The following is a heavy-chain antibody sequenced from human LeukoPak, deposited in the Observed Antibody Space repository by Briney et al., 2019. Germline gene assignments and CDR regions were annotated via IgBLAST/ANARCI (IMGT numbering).Heavy chain of an antibody. Sequence: GESLKISCKGSGYSFTSYWIGWVRQMPGKGLEWMGIIYPEDSDTRYSPSFQGQVTISADKSISTAYLQWSSLKASDTAMYYCARRSVIAAAGTGSDYWGQGTLVTVSS. D-gene: IGHD6-13*01. V-gene: IGHV5-51*01. CDR2: IYPEDSDT. J-gene: IGHJ4*02. CDR1: GYSFTSYW. CDR3: ARRSVIAAAGTGSDY.